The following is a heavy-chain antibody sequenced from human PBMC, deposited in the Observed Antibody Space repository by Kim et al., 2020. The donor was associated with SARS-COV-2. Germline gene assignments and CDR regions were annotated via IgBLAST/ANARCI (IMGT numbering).Heavy chain of an antibody. Sequence: SETLSLTCTVSGGSISSYYWSWNRQPPGKGPEWLGYIFYTGSTTYNPTLKSRVTISVDASKNQFSLKLSSLTAADTAVYYCASGSSGYRATLVYWGQGTLVTVST. CDR2: IFYTGST. CDR1: GGSISSYY. CDR3: ASGSSGYRATLVY. J-gene: IGHJ4*02. D-gene: IGHD2-2*02. V-gene: IGHV4-59*01.